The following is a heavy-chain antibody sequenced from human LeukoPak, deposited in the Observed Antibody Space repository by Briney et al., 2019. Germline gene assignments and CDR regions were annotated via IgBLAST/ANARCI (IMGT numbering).Heavy chain of an antibody. J-gene: IGHJ5*02. CDR3: ARDVGYRSYFDP. CDR2: ISSSSSTI. V-gene: IGHV3-48*01. Sequence: LPGGSLRLSCAASGLTFSIYSMHWVRQAPGKGLEWISYISSSSSTIYYADSVKGRFTVSRDNAKNSLYLQMNSLRAEDTAMYYCARDVGYRSYFDPWGQGTQVTVSS. D-gene: IGHD5-18*01. CDR1: GLTFSIYS.